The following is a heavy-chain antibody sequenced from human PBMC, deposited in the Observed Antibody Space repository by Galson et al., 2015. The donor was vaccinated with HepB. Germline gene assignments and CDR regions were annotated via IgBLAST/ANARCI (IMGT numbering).Heavy chain of an antibody. CDR1: GYTFTSYD. CDR3: AIGAEGWDDAFDI. CDR2: MNPNSGNT. V-gene: IGHV1-8*01. Sequence: SVKVSCKASGYTFTSYDINWVRQATGQGLEWMGWMNPNSGNTGYAQKFQGRVTMTRNTSISTAYMELRSLRSEDTAVYYCAIGAEGWDDAFDIWGQGTMVTVSS. D-gene: IGHD1-26*01. J-gene: IGHJ3*02.